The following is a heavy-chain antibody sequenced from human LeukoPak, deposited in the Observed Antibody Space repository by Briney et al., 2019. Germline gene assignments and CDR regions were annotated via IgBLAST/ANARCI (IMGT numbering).Heavy chain of an antibody. D-gene: IGHD3-3*01. CDR2: ISGSGGST. Sequence: PGGSLRLSCAASGFTFSSYAMSWVRQAPGKGLEWVSAISGSGGSTYYADSVKGRFTISRDNSKNTLYLQMNSLRAEDTAVYYCDPIWSGYDYYYFDYWGQGTLVTVSS. CDR3: DPIWSGYDYYYFDY. J-gene: IGHJ4*02. CDR1: GFTFSSYA. V-gene: IGHV3-23*01.